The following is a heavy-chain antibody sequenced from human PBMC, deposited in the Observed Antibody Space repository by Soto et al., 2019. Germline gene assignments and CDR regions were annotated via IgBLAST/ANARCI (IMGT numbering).Heavy chain of an antibody. CDR3: AREEVAYGDYRKRKGTFDY. CDR2: IYSGGST. V-gene: IGHV3-66*01. J-gene: IGHJ4*02. D-gene: IGHD4-17*01. Sequence: GGSLRLSCAASGFTVSSNYISWVRQAPGKGLEWVSVIYSGGSTYYADSVKGRFTISRDNSKNTLYLQMNSLRAEDTAVYYCAREEVAYGDYRKRKGTFDYWGQGTLVTVSS. CDR1: GFTVSSNY.